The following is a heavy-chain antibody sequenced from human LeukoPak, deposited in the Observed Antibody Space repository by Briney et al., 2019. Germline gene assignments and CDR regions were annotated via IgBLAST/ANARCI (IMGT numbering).Heavy chain of an antibody. V-gene: IGHV3-66*04. J-gene: IGHJ3*02. Sequence: GGSLRLSCAASGFTVSSNYMSWVRQAPGKGLEWVSVIYSGGSTYCADSVKGRFTISRDNAKNSLYLQMNSLRAEDTAVYYCARHHWTTVVTKSIDAFDIWGQGTMVTVSS. CDR3: ARHHWTTVVTKSIDAFDI. CDR1: GFTVSSNY. D-gene: IGHD4-23*01. CDR2: IYSGGST.